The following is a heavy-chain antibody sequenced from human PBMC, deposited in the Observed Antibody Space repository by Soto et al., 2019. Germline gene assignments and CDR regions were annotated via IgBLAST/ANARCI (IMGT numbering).Heavy chain of an antibody. CDR1: GGSVSSGNYY. V-gene: IGHV4-61*01. CDR3: ARGAVATSGGHDY. J-gene: IGHJ4*02. D-gene: IGHD6-19*01. Sequence: QVQLQESGPGLVKPSETLSLTCTVSGGSVSSGNYYWSWIRQPPGKGLEGIGYIYYSGSTNSNPSLKSRVTTSVDTSKNQFSLKLSSVTAADTAVYYCARGAVATSGGHDYWGQGTLVTVSS. CDR2: IYYSGST.